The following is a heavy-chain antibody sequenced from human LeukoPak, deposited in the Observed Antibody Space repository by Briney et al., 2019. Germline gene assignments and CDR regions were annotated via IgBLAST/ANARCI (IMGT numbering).Heavy chain of an antibody. D-gene: IGHD6-19*01. CDR3: ARDLSSGWHYFDY. J-gene: IGHJ4*02. Sequence: PGGSLRLSCATPGFTFSSYAMHWVRQAPGKGLEYVSSISTNGGSTYYANSVKGRFTISRDNSKNTLYLQMGSLRAEDMAVYYCARDLSSGWHYFDYWGQGTLVTVSS. CDR2: ISTNGGST. CDR1: GFTFSSYA. V-gene: IGHV3-64*01.